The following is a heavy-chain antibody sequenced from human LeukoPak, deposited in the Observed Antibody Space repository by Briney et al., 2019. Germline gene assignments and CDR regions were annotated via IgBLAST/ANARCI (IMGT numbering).Heavy chain of an antibody. CDR2: IRFDGGNK. Sequence: GGSLRLSCAASGFIFSNFGMHWVRQAPGKGLEWVAFIRFDGGNKYCADSVKGRFTISRDNSKNTLYPQMNSLTAEDTSVYYCARGSYYDYFDYWGQGTLVTLSS. J-gene: IGHJ4*02. CDR1: GFIFSNFG. V-gene: IGHV3-30*02. D-gene: IGHD1-26*01. CDR3: ARGSYYDYFDY.